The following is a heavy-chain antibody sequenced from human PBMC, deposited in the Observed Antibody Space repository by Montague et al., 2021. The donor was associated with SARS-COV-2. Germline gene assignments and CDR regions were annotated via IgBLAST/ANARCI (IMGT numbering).Heavy chain of an antibody. J-gene: IGHJ4*02. CDR3: VREKYYFDDGGSK. V-gene: IGHV4-61*01. D-gene: IGHD3-22*01. CDR2: VYHTGST. CDR1: GVSISSGSYY. Sequence: SETLSLTCSVSGVSISSGSYYWSWVRQPPGKGLEWIGHVYHTGSTNYNPSLKSRVTLSIDTSKNQFSLNLTSVTAADTAVYYCVREKYYFDDGGSKWGQGTLVTV.